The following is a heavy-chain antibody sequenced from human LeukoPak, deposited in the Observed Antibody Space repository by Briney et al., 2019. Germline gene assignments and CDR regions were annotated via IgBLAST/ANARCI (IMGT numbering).Heavy chain of an antibody. Sequence: SSETLSLTCTVSGGSISSGGYYWSWIRQPPGKGLEWIGHISYSGSTNYNPSLKSRVTISIDTSKNHFPLKLSSMTAADTAVYYCARLALHYYDSSGYLHDYWGQGTLVTVSS. CDR1: GGSISSGGYY. J-gene: IGHJ4*02. CDR2: ISYSGST. D-gene: IGHD3-22*01. V-gene: IGHV4-61*03. CDR3: ARLALHYYDSSGYLHDY.